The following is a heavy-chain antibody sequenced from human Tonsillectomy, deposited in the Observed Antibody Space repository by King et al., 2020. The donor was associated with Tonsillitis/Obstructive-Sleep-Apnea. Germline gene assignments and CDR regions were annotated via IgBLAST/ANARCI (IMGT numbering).Heavy chain of an antibody. J-gene: IGHJ4*02. D-gene: IGHD1-14*01. CDR1: GYTFTAFW. V-gene: IGHV5-51*01. CDR3: VILPEGGRRNALHY. CDR2: IFPLDSDT. Sequence: QLVQSGAEVKKPGESLRISCKGSGYTFTAFWIGWVRQMPGKGLEWMGLIFPLDSDTTYSPSFQGQVTISADESINTAYLQWSSLQASDTAMYYCVILPEGGRRNALHYWGQGTLVTVSS.